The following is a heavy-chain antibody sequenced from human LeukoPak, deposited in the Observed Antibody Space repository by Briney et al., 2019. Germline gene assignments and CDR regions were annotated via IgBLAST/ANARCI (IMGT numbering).Heavy chain of an antibody. CDR2: IYHSGST. Sequence: PSETLSLTCAVSGGSISSSNWWRWVRQPPGKGLEWIGEIYHSGSTNYNPSLKSRVTISVDKSKNKFSLKLSSVTAADTAVYYCARVGATTSIDAFDIWGQGTMVTVSS. CDR1: GGSISSSNW. J-gene: IGHJ3*02. D-gene: IGHD1-26*01. CDR3: ARVGATTSIDAFDI. V-gene: IGHV4-4*02.